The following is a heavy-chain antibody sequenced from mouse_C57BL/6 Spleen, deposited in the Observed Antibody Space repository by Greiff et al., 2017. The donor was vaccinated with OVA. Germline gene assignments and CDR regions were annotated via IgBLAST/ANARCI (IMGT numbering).Heavy chain of an antibody. CDR1: GFSLTSYG. CDR3: ARAGTYFDY. D-gene: IGHD4-1*01. J-gene: IGHJ2*01. Sequence: VQLQQSGPGLVAPSQSLSITCTVSGFSLTSYGVHWVRQPPGKGLAWLGVIWAGGSTNYNSALMSRLSISKDNSKSQVFLKMNRLPTDDTAMYDCARAGTYFDYWGQGTTLTVSS. V-gene: IGHV2-9*02. CDR2: IWAGGST.